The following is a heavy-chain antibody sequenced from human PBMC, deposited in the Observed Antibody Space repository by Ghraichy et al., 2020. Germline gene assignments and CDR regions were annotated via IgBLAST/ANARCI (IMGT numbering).Heavy chain of an antibody. CDR2: IHGGGVT. V-gene: IGHV4-59*08. CDR1: GGSISDYY. J-gene: IGHJ2*01. Sequence: SETQSLTCTVSGGSISDYYGSWIRQPPGKGLEWIGYIHGGGVTKYNPSLKSRITISLDTSRKQISLKLSSVTAADTAIYYCARHNNHWYFELWGRGTLVTVAS. CDR3: ARHNNHWYFEL. D-gene: IGHD2/OR15-2a*01.